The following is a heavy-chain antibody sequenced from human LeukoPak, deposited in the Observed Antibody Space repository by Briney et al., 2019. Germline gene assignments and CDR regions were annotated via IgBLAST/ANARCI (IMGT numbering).Heavy chain of an antibody. Sequence: PSETLSLTCTVSGDSISSSSYYWGWIRQPPGKGLEWIGYIYYTGRTKYNPSVQSRVTISVDTSKNQFSLNLRSVTSADTAVYFCTRVSIHGDSDYWGQGTLVTVSS. J-gene: IGHJ4*02. CDR2: IYYTGRT. CDR1: GDSISSSSYY. CDR3: TRVSIHGDSDY. V-gene: IGHV4-61*05.